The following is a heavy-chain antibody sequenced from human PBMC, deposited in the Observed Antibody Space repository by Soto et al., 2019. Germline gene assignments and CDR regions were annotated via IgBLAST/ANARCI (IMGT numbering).Heavy chain of an antibody. D-gene: IGHD6-19*01. V-gene: IGHV2-5*01. CDR1: GFSLSTSGVG. Sequence: KSGPTLVNPTQTLTLTCTFSGFSLSTSGVGVGWIRQHPGKALEWLALIYWNADKRYSPSLKSRLTITNDTSKNQVVLTMTTMDPVDTATYYCARSVAGTTYYYYGMDVWGQGATVTVSS. CDR2: IYWNADK. CDR3: ARSVAGTTYYYYGMDV. J-gene: IGHJ6*02.